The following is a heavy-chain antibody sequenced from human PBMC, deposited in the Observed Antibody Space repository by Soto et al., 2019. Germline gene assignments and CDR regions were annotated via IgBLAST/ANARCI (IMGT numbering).Heavy chain of an antibody. CDR3: ARGLGSSGWLHMPLRKHWFDP. D-gene: IGHD6-19*01. V-gene: IGHV4-34*01. CDR2: INHSGST. CDR1: GGSFSGYY. J-gene: IGHJ5*02. Sequence: KASETLSLTCAVYGGSFSGYYWSWIRQPPGKGLEWIGEINHSGSTNYNPSLKSRVTISVDTSKNQFSLKLSSVTAADTAVYYCARGLGSSGWLHMPLRKHWFDPWGQGTLVTVSS.